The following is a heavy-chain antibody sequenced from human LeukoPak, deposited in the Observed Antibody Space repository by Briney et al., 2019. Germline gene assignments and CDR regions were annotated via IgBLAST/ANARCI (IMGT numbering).Heavy chain of an antibody. CDR1: GFTFNTYG. CDR3: ARGARPDSSGYCDF. CDR2: IWYDGSDK. Sequence: GGSLRLSCAASGFTFNTYGMHWVRQAPGKGLEWVSVIWYDGSDKYYADSVKGRFTISRDNSKNTLYLQMNSLGAEDTAVYYCARGARPDSSGYCDFWDQGTLVTVSS. V-gene: IGHV3-33*01. D-gene: IGHD3-22*01. J-gene: IGHJ4*02.